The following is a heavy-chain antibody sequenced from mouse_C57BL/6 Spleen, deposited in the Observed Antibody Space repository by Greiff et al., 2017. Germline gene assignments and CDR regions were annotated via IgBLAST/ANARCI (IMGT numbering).Heavy chain of an antibody. J-gene: IGHJ2*01. CDR1: GYAFSSSW. CDR3: ARGWFPDY. CDR2: IYPGDGDT. V-gene: IGHV1-82*01. D-gene: IGHD2-3*01. Sequence: QVQLQQSGPELVKPGASVKISCKASGYAFSSSWMNWVKQRPGKGLEWIGRIYPGDGDTNYNGKFKGKATLTADKSSSTAYMQLSSLTSEDSAVYYCARGWFPDYCGQGTTLTVSS.